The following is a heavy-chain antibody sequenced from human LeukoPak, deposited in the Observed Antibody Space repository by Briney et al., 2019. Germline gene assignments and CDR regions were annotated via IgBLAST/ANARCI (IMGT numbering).Heavy chain of an antibody. J-gene: IGHJ4*02. CDR3: AKDRVRSVAGIFDD. V-gene: IGHV3-23*01. Sequence: GGSLRLSCAASGFTFSSYAMSWVRQAPGKGLEWVSAISGSGGSTYYADSVKGRFTISRDNSKNTLYLQMNSLIAEDTAVYYCAKDRVRSVAGIFDDWGQGTLVTVSS. CDR1: GFTFSSYA. CDR2: ISGSGGST. D-gene: IGHD6-19*01.